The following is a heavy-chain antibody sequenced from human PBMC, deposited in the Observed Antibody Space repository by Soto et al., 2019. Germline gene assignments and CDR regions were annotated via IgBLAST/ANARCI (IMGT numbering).Heavy chain of an antibody. CDR1: GFTFSSYA. CDR2: ISGSGGGT. D-gene: IGHD4-17*01. Sequence: EVQLLESGGGLVQPGGSLRLSCAASGFTFSSYAMNWVRQAPGKGLGGVSTISGSGGGTYYADSVKGRFTVSRDDSKNTLYLQMNSLRAEDTAIYYCVKVGWDTMTTVTKGYFQHWGQGTLVTVSP. J-gene: IGHJ1*01. CDR3: VKVGWDTMTTVTKGYFQH. V-gene: IGHV3-23*01.